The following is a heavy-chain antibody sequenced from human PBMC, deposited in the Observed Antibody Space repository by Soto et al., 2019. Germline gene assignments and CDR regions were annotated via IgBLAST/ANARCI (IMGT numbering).Heavy chain of an antibody. CDR3: AKDSYGDYYYYGMDV. CDR1: GFTFSSYA. CDR2: ISGSGGST. J-gene: IGHJ6*02. D-gene: IGHD4-17*01. Sequence: EVQLLESGGGLVQPRGSLRLSCAASGFTFSSYAMSWVRQAPGKGLEWVSAISGSGGSTYYADSVKGRFTISRDNSKNTLYLQMNSLRAEDTAVYYCAKDSYGDYYYYGMDVWGQGTTVTVSS. V-gene: IGHV3-23*01.